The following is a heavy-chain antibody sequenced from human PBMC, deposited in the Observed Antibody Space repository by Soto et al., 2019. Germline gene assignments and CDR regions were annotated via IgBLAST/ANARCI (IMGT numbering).Heavy chain of an antibody. J-gene: IGHJ4*02. D-gene: IGHD3-10*01. CDR1: GGSVSVGDYY. Sequence: QVQLQESGPGLVKPSETLSLTCSVSGGSVSVGDYYWSWIRQPPGKGLEWFGNIFYNGNTNYNPSLKCRATVSSETAKDQFSLTLTSVTASDTAVYYCARDYGEPYQAFFDSWGQGILVTVAS. CDR3: ARDYGEPYQAFFDS. V-gene: IGHV4-61*08. CDR2: IFYNGNT.